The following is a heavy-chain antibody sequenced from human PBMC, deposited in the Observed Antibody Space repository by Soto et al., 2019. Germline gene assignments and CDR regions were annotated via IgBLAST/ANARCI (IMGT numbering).Heavy chain of an antibody. V-gene: IGHV3-48*02. CDR2: ISSSSSTI. CDR1: GFTFSSHS. Sequence: GGSLRLSCAASGFTFSSHSMNWVRQAPGKGLEWISYISSSSSTIYYADSVKGRFTISRDNAKNSLYLQMNSLRDEDTAVYYCASPAGYTYGYRFDYWGQGTLVTVSS. CDR3: ASPAGYTYGYRFDY. D-gene: IGHD5-18*01. J-gene: IGHJ4*02.